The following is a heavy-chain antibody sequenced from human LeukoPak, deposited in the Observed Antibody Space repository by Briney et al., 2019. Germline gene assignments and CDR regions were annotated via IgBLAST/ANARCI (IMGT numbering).Heavy chain of an antibody. CDR2: ISAYNGNT. D-gene: IGHD5-12*01. CDR3: ARDSYVVATLRHFDY. V-gene: IGHV1-18*04. J-gene: IGHJ4*02. CDR1: GYTFTGNY. Sequence: ASVKVSCKASGYTFTGNYIHWVRQAPGQGLEWMGWISAYNGNTNYAQKLQGRVTMTTDTSTSTAYMELRSLRSDDTAVYYCARDSYVVATLRHFDYWGQGTLVTVSS.